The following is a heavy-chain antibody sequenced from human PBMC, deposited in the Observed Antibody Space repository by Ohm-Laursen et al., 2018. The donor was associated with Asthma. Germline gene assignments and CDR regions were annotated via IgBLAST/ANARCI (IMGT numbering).Heavy chain of an antibody. V-gene: IGHV3-23*01. J-gene: IGHJ6*02. CDR3: ARETATGSQNIHYYDLDV. CDR2: IIGSGADT. CDR1: GFTFSSYA. Sequence: GSLRLSCTASGFTFSSYAMSWVRQAPGKGLECISAIIGSGADTYYADSVKGRFTISRDNSKNTLYLQMNTLRAEDTAVYYCARETATGSQNIHYYDLDVWGQGTTVIVSS. D-gene: IGHD2-15*01.